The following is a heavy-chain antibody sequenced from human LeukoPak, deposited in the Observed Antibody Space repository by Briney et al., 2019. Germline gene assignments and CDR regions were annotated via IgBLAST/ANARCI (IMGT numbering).Heavy chain of an antibody. CDR2: INQSGSS. J-gene: IGHJ4*02. D-gene: IGHD3-22*01. Sequence: SETLSLTCAVYGGCFTGYYWSWIRQRPGTGRERIGEINQSGSSNYNPSLKSRVTISVDTSKNQFSLKLSSVTAADTAVYYCASSGYYYGKGDYWGQGTLVTVSS. V-gene: IGHV4-34*01. CDR3: ASSGYYYGKGDY. CDR1: GGCFTGYY.